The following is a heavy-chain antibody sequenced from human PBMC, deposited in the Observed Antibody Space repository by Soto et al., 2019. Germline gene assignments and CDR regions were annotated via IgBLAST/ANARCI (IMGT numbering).Heavy chain of an antibody. J-gene: IGHJ4*02. D-gene: IGHD2-15*01. CDR1: GYTFAMHY. Sequence: QVQLVQCGAEVKKPGASLNISCKTSGYTFAMHYIHWVRQAPGQGLEWMGMINPSDGSTSYVQKFQGRVTMTRDTSATTVFLNMSRLTSHDTAVFYCAREDGGGGRRHDFWGQGTLVTVSS. CDR2: INPSDGST. CDR3: AREDGGGGRRHDF. V-gene: IGHV1-46*01.